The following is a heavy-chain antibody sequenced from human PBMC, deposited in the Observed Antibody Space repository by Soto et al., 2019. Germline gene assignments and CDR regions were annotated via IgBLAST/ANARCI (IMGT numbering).Heavy chain of an antibody. CDR3: VREELQDCSGGSCYSDDY. V-gene: IGHV4-30-4*08. Sequence: QVQLQESGPGLVKPSETLSLTCNVSGGSVASGGYYWSWIRQPPGKGLEWIGYIFYSDNTFYNPSLTRRGKISVDTSTNQFSLKLNSVTAADTAVYYCVREELQDCSGGSCYSDDYWGQGTLVTVSS. CDR1: GGSVASGGYY. J-gene: IGHJ4*02. CDR2: IFYSDNT. D-gene: IGHD2-15*01.